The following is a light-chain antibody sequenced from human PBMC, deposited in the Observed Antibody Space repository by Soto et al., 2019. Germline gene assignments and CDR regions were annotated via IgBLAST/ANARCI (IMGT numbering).Light chain of an antibody. J-gene: IGKJ3*01. V-gene: IGKV1-5*03. CDR3: QQYHTFPT. CDR2: EAS. Sequence: DIQMTQSPSTLSASVGDRVTITCRASQSIRSWLAWYQQKPGKAPKVLISEASRLESGVPSRFSGSGSGTEFTLTINSLQPDDFATYYCQQYHTFPTFGPGTRVEIK. CDR1: QSIRSW.